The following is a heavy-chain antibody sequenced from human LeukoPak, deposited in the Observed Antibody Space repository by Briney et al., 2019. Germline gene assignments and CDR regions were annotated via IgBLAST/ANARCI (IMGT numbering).Heavy chain of an antibody. CDR2: ISGSGGST. D-gene: IGHD2-15*01. CDR3: AKAHMGPYCSGGSCKRPYYFDY. V-gene: IGHV3-23*01. Sequence: PGGSLRLSCAASGVTFSSYAMSWVRQAPGKGLEWVSAISGSGGSTYYADSVKGRFTISRDNAKNTLYLQMNSLRAEDAAVYYCAKAHMGPYCSGGSCKRPYYFDYWGQGTLVTVSS. J-gene: IGHJ4*02. CDR1: GVTFSSYA.